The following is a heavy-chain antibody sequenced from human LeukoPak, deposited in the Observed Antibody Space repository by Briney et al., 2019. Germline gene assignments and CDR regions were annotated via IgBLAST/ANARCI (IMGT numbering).Heavy chain of an antibody. CDR3: ARDLRGGPSDAFHI. CDR1: GYTFTGYY. V-gene: IGHV1-2*02. CDR2: INPNSGGT. D-gene: IGHD3-16*01. Sequence: ASVKLSCKASGYTFTGYYMHWVRQAPGQGLEWMGWINPNSGGTEYAQKFQGRVTMTRDTSINTAYMELNRLRPDDTAVYYCARDLRGGPSDAFHIWGQGTMVAVSS. J-gene: IGHJ3*02.